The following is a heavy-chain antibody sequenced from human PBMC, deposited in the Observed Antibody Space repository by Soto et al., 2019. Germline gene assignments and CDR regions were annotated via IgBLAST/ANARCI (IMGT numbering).Heavy chain of an antibody. V-gene: IGHV4-31*03. CDR3: ARDWNYGDYRGWFDP. Sequence: QVQLQESGPGLVKPSQTLSLTCTVSGGSISSGGYYWSWIRQHPGKGPEWIGYIYYSGSTYYNPSLKSRVTISVDTSKNQFSLKLSSVTAADTAVYYCARDWNYGDYRGWFDPWGQGTLVTVSS. CDR2: IYYSGST. D-gene: IGHD4-17*01. CDR1: GGSISSGGYY. J-gene: IGHJ5*02.